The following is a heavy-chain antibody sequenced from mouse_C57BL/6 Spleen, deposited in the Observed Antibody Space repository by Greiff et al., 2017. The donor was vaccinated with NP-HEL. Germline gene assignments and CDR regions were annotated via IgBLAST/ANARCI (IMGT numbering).Heavy chain of an antibody. CDR1: GFTFSDYG. J-gene: IGHJ2*01. D-gene: IGHD1-1*01. CDR2: ISSGSSTI. Sequence: VQLQESGGGLVKPGGSLKLSCAASGFTFSDYGMHWVRQAPEKGLEWVAYISSGSSTIYYADTVKGRFTISRDNAKNTLFLQMTSLRSEDTAMYYCARRVYYYGSSYFDYWGQGTTLTVSS. CDR3: ARRVYYYGSSYFDY. V-gene: IGHV5-17*01.